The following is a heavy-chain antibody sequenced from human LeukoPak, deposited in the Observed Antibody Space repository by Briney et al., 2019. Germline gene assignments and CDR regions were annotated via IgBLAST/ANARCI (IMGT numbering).Heavy chain of an antibody. D-gene: IGHD5-12*01. CDR1: GFTFSSYG. V-gene: IGHV3-7*01. CDR2: IKQDGSEK. CDR3: AREETLGYSGYLDY. Sequence: GGSLRLSCAASGFTFSSYGMHWVRQAPGKGLEWVANIKQDGSEKYYVDSVKGRFTISRDNAKNSLYLQMNSLRAEDTAVYYCAREETLGYSGYLDYWGQGTLVTVSS. J-gene: IGHJ4*02.